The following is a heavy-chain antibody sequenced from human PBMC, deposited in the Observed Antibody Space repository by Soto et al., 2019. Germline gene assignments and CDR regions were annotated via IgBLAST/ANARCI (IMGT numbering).Heavy chain of an antibody. CDR2: MSISSGGT. CDR1: GFTFSSYA. CDR3: AKNTHTVVTPIDY. J-gene: IGHJ4*02. Sequence: GGSLRLSCAASGFTFSSYAMTWVRQAPGKGLEWVSAMSISSGGTYYADSVKGRFTISRDNSRNTLYLQMNSLRVEDTAVYYCAKNTHTVVTPIDYWSQGTLVTVSS. V-gene: IGHV3-23*01. D-gene: IGHD2-21*02.